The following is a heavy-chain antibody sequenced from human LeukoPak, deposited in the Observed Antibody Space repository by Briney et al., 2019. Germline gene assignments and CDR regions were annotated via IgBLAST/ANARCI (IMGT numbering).Heavy chain of an antibody. J-gene: IGHJ4*02. V-gene: IGHV1-18*01. D-gene: IGHD3-9*01. CDR1: GYTFTSYG. CDR2: ISAYNGNT. CDR3: ARSIILTGYYRSSDY. Sequence: ASVKVSCKASGYTFTSYGISWVRQAPGQGLEWMGWISAYNGNTNYAQKLQGRVTMTTDTSTSTAYMELRSLRSDDTAVYYCARSIILTGYYRSSDYWGQGTLVTVSS.